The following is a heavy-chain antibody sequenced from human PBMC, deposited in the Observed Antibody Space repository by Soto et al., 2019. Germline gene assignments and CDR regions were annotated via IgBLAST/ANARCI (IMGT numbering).Heavy chain of an antibody. V-gene: IGHV4-4*07. CDR1: GGSISGYY. D-gene: IGHD6-13*01. CDR3: ARXMGPTSIAAAEGPYYYGMDV. J-gene: IGHJ6*02. CDR2: IYTSGST. Sequence: SATLSLTCTVSGGSISGYYWSWIRRPAGKGLEWIGRIYTSGSTNYNPSLKSRVTMSVDTSKNQFSLKLSSVTAADTAVYYCARXMGPTSIAAAEGPYYYGMDVWGQGTTVTAS.